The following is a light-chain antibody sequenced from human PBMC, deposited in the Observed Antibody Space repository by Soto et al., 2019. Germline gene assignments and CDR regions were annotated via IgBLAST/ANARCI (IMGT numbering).Light chain of an antibody. V-gene: IGLV2-14*01. CDR3: SSFTSSMTNV. J-gene: IGLJ1*01. CDR1: SSDVGGYNS. Sequence: QSVLTQPASVSGSPGQSITISCTGTSSDVGGYNSASWYQQHPGKAPNLILYDVTDRPSGVSYRFSGSKSGNTASLTISGLQAADEADYFCSSFTSSMTNVFGSGTKVTVL. CDR2: DVT.